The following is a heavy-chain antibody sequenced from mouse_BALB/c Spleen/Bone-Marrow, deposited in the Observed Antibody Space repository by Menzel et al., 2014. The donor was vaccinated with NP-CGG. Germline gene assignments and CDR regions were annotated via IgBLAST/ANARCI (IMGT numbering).Heavy chain of an antibody. CDR2: INPGSGGT. J-gene: IGHJ4*01. D-gene: IGHD3-3*01. V-gene: IGHV1-54*03. CDR3: ARRDDARDY. Sequence: QVQLQQSGAELVRPGTSVKVSCKASGYAFTNYLIEWVKQRPGQGLEWIGVINPGSGGTNYNEKFKGKATLTADKSSSTAYMQLSSLTSDDSAVYFCARRDDARDYWGQGTSVTVSS. CDR1: GYAFTNYL.